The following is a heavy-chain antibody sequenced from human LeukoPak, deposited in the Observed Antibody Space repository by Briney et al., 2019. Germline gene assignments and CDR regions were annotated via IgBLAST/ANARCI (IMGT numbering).Heavy chain of an antibody. J-gene: IGHJ3*02. CDR1: GFTFSSYW. V-gene: IGHV3-74*01. Sequence: GGSLRLSCAASGFTFSSYWMHWVRQAPWKGLVWVSRINTDGSSTSYADSVKGRFTISRDNAKNTLYLQMNSLRAEDTAVYYCARAQRGYSLHDAFDIWGQGTMVTVSS. CDR2: INTDGSST. CDR3: ARAQRGYSLHDAFDI. D-gene: IGHD5-12*01.